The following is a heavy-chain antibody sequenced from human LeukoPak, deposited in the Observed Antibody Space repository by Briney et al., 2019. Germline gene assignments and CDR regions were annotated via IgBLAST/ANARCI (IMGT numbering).Heavy chain of an antibody. CDR2: IRTAGDT. CDR3: ASAGQWFSDAYDI. Sequence: TGGSMRLSCAASGFTFSTFDIHWVRQGTGKGLEWVSGIRTAGDTHYPDSVKGRFTISRQNAKNSLYLQMNSLRAGDTAVYYCASAGQWFSDAYDIWGQGTMVTVSS. CDR1: GFTFSTFD. J-gene: IGHJ3*02. D-gene: IGHD3-10*01. V-gene: IGHV3-13*01.